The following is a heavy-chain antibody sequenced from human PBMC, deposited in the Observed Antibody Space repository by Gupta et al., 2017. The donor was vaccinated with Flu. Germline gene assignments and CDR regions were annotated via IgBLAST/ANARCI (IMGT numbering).Heavy chain of an antibody. CDR1: GGSISDTSYY. CDR2: VGYSGNT. V-gene: IGHV4-39*01. J-gene: IGHJ4*02. D-gene: IGHD2/OR15-2a*01. CDR3: ARRITYGKTFDY. Sequence: LQLQESGPGLLKPSDTLSLICTVPGGSISDTSYYWGWLRQPPGKGLGWIGNVGYSGNTFYNPSLKSRVTISVDTSKNQFSLKLSSVTAADTAVYYCARRITYGKTFDYWGQGSLVTVSS.